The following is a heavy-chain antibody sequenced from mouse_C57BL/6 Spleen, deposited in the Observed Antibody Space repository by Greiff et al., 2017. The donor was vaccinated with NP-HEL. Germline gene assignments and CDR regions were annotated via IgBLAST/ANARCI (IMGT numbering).Heavy chain of an antibody. CDR1: GYTFTSYW. CDR2: IDPSDSYT. CDR3: ARCFAPYYGSTPDY. J-gene: IGHJ2*01. Sequence: QVQLQQPGAELVKPGASVKLSCKASGYTFTSYWMQWVKQRPGQGLEWIGEIDPSDSYTNYNQKFKGKATLTVDTSSSTAYMQLSSLTSEDSAVYYCARCFAPYYGSTPDYWGQGTTLTVSS. D-gene: IGHD1-1*01. V-gene: IGHV1-50*01.